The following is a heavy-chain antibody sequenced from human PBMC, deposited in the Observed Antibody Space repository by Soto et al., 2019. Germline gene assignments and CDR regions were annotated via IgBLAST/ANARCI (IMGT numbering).Heavy chain of an antibody. Sequence: EVQLLESGGGLVQPGGSLRLSCAASGFTFSSYAMSWVRQAPGKGLEWVSAISGSGGSTYYADSVKGRFTISRDNSKNTLYLQMNSLRAEDTAVYYCAKVTSSGGSCYSCWFDPWGQGTLVTVSS. CDR1: GFTFSSYA. J-gene: IGHJ5*02. CDR3: AKVTSSGGSCYSCWFDP. CDR2: ISGSGGST. D-gene: IGHD2-15*01. V-gene: IGHV3-23*01.